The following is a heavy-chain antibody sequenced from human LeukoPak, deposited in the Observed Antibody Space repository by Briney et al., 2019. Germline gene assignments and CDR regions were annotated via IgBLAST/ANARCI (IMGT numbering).Heavy chain of an antibody. Sequence: SKTLSLTCTVSGGSISSYYWSWIRQPAGKGLEWIGRIYTSGSTNYNPSLKSRVTMSVDTSKNQFSLKLSSVTTADTAVYYCAREGPVKVRYYYGMDVWGQGTTVTVSS. CDR3: AREGPVKVRYYYGMDV. CDR1: GGSISSYY. V-gene: IGHV4-4*07. CDR2: IYTSGST. D-gene: IGHD3-16*02. J-gene: IGHJ6*02.